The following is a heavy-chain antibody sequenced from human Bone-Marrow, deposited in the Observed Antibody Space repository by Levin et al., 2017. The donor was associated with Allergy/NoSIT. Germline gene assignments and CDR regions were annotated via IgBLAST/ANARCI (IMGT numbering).Heavy chain of an antibody. V-gene: IGHV3-33*01. D-gene: IGHD1/OR15-1a*01. J-gene: IGHJ4*02. CDR1: GFTFSSYG. Sequence: GGSLRLSCAASGFTFSSYGFHWVRQAPGKGLEWVAVIWHDGSYQHYADSVKGRSSISRDDPKNTVYLQMDSLRADDTAVYYWARDLGNFATGTTYFDYWGQGTLVTVSS. CDR3: ARDLGNFATGTTYFDY. CDR2: IWHDGSYQ.